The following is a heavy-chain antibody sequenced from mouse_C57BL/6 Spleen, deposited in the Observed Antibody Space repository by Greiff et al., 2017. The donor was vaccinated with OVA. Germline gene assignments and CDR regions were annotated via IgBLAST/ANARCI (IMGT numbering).Heavy chain of an antibody. V-gene: IGHV1-81*01. J-gene: IGHJ1*03. CDR1: GYTFTSYG. CDR2: IYPRSGNT. CDR3: ARYVHFDV. Sequence: QVQLKQSGAELARPGASVKLSCKASGYTFTSYGISWVKQRPGQGLEWIGEIYPRSGNTYYNEKFKGKATLTADKSSSTAYMELRSLTSEDSAVYFCARYVHFDVWGTGTTVTVSS.